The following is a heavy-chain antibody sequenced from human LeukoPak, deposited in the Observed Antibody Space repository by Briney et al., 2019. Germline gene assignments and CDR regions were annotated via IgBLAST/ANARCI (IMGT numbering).Heavy chain of an antibody. D-gene: IGHD3-22*01. Sequence: PGGSLRLSCAASGFTFSSYAMHWVRQAPGKGLEWVSAISGSGGSTYYADSVKGRFTISRDNSKNTLYLQMNSLRAEDTAVYYCAKPYYYDSSGYSLVDAFDIWGQGTMVTVSS. CDR3: AKPYYYDSSGYSLVDAFDI. V-gene: IGHV3-23*01. J-gene: IGHJ3*02. CDR2: ISGSGGST. CDR1: GFTFSSYA.